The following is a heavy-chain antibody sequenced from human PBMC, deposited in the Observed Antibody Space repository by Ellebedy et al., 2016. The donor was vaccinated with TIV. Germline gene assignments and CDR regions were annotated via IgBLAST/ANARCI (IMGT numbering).Heavy chain of an antibody. CDR2: MNPNSGNT. D-gene: IGHD4-17*01. Sequence: AASVKVSCKASGYTFTSYDINWVRQANGQGLEWMGWMNPNSGNTGYAQKFQGRVTMTRNTSISTAYMELSSLRSEDTAVYYCASSTVTYFTRAWFDPWGQGTLVTVSS. CDR1: GYTFTSYD. V-gene: IGHV1-8*01. J-gene: IGHJ5*02. CDR3: ASSTVTYFTRAWFDP.